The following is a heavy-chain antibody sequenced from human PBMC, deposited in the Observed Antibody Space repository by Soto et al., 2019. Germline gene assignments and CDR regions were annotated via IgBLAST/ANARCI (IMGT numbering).Heavy chain of an antibody. Sequence: QVQLVQSGAEVKKPGSSVKVSCKASGATFSTNAFSWVRQAPGQGLEWMGGIIPIFGTTDYAQKFQGRLTITADESASTAYMELRNLRSEDTAIYFCARSITGTLIREDYWGQGTLVTVSS. J-gene: IGHJ4*02. V-gene: IGHV1-69*12. CDR1: GATFSTNA. D-gene: IGHD3-10*01. CDR3: ARSITGTLIREDY. CDR2: IIPIFGTT.